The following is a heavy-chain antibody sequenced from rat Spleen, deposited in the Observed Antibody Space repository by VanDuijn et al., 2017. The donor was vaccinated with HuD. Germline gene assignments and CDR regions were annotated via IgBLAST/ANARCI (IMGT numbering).Heavy chain of an antibody. J-gene: IGHJ2*01. CDR2: TSTGGGNT. Sequence: EVQLVESGGGLVQPGRSLKLSCAASGFTFSNYGMAWVRQTPTKGLEWDASTSTGGGNTYYRATVKGRFTISRDNAKSTQYLQMDSLRSEDTATYYCARKGSYGGYPYYFDYWGQGVMVTVSS. CDR1: GFTFSNYG. V-gene: IGHV5S14*01. D-gene: IGHD1-11*01. CDR3: ARKGSYGGYPYYFDY.